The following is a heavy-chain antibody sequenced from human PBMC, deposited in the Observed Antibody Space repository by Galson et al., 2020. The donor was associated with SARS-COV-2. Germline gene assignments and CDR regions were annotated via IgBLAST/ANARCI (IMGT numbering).Heavy chain of an antibody. CDR3: AANRGRHYDSSGYYYSYYYGMDV. Sequence: SVKVSCKASGFTFTSSAMQWVRQARGQRLEWIGWIVVASGNTNYAQKFQERVTIIRDMSTSTAYMELSSLRSEDTAVYYCAANRGRHYDSSGYYYSYYYGMDVWGQGTTVTVTS. J-gene: IGHJ6*02. CDR1: GFTFTSSA. CDR2: IVVASGNT. D-gene: IGHD3-22*01. V-gene: IGHV1-58*02.